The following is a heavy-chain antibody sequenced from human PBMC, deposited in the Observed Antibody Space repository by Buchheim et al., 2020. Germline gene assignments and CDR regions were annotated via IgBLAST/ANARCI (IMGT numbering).Heavy chain of an antibody. CDR2: IYYSGST. CDR1: GGSISSGGYC. J-gene: IGHJ4*02. V-gene: IGHV4-31*03. Sequence: QVQLQESGPGLVKPSQTLSLTCTVSGGSISSGGYCWSWIRQHPGKGLEWIGYIYYSGSTYYNPSLKSRVTISVDTSKNQFSLKLSSVTAADTAVYYCARFRGSGSSYGTGVDYWGQGTL. D-gene: IGHD3-10*01. CDR3: ARFRGSGSSYGTGVDY.